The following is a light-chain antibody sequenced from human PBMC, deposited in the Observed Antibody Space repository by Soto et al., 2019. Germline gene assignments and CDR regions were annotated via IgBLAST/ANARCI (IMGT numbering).Light chain of an antibody. Sequence: DIQMTQAPSSLSASVGDRVTITCRASQSISSYLNWYQQKPGKAPKLLIYAASSLQSGVPSRFSGSGSGTDFTLPISSMQPDNFSTYYGQLSYSTPPTSGPVTNVDI. V-gene: IGKV1-39*01. CDR3: QLSYSTPPT. CDR2: AAS. CDR1: QSISSY. J-gene: IGKJ3*01.